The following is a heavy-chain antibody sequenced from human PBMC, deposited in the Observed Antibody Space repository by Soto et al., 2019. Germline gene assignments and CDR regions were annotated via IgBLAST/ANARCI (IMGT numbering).Heavy chain of an antibody. CDR1: GGSFSGYY. CDR3: ARQTWRAGMDV. V-gene: IGHV4-34*01. CDR2: INHSGST. Sequence: SETLSLTCAVYGGSFSGYYWSWIRQPPGKGLEWIGEINHSGSTNYNPSLKSRVTISVDTSKNQFSLKLSSVTAADTAVYYCARQTWRAGMDVWGQGTTVTVSS. J-gene: IGHJ6*02.